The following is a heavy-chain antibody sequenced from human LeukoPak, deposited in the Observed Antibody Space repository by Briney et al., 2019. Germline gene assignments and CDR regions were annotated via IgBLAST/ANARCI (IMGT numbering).Heavy chain of an antibody. D-gene: IGHD5-24*01. Sequence: PSETLSLTCTVSGGSISSSSYYWGWLRQPPGKGLEWIGSIYYSGSTYYNPSLKSRVTISVDTSKNQFSLKLSSVTAADTAVYYCARDGYKKKNLGVFDYWGQGTLVTVSS. CDR2: IYYSGST. J-gene: IGHJ4*02. CDR1: GGSISSSSYY. CDR3: ARDGYKKKNLGVFDY. V-gene: IGHV4-39*07.